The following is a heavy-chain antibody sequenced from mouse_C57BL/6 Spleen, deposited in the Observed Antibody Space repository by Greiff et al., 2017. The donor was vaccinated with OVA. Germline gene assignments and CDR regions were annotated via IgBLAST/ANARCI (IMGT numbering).Heavy chain of an antibody. CDR3: APIYDGYYVGFDY. CDR2: IYPGSGST. D-gene: IGHD2-3*01. CDR1: GYTFTSYW. V-gene: IGHV1-55*01. J-gene: IGHJ2*01. Sequence: VQLQQPGAELVKPGASVKMSCKASGYTFTSYWITWVKQRPGQGLEWIGDIYPGSGSTNYNEKFKSKATLTVDTSSSTAYMQLSSLTSEDSAVYYCAPIYDGYYVGFDYWGQGTTLTVSS.